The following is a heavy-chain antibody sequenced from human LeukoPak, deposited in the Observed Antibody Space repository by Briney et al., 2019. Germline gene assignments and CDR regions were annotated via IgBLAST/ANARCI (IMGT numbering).Heavy chain of an antibody. CDR3: ATSQWLATAMDY. D-gene: IGHD5-12*01. V-gene: IGHV1-24*01. Sequence: GASVKVSCKVSGYTLAELSMHWVRQAPGKGLEWMGGFDPEDGETIYAQKFQGRVTMTEDTSTDTAYMELSSLRSEDTAVYYCATSQWLATAMDYWGQGTLVTVSS. CDR2: FDPEDGET. J-gene: IGHJ4*02. CDR1: GYTLAELS.